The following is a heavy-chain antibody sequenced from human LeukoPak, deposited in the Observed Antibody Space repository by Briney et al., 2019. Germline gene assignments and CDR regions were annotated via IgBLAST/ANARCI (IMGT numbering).Heavy chain of an antibody. Sequence: SQTLSLTCTVSGGSISSGGYYWSWIRQHPGKGLEWIGCIYDSGNTYYNPSLKSRVTISVDTSKNQFSLKLSSVTAADTAVYYCASFPLYYYGSGSHDYWGQGTLVTVSS. CDR3: ASFPLYYYGSGSHDY. V-gene: IGHV4-31*03. CDR1: GGSISSGGYY. CDR2: IYDSGNT. D-gene: IGHD3-10*01. J-gene: IGHJ4*02.